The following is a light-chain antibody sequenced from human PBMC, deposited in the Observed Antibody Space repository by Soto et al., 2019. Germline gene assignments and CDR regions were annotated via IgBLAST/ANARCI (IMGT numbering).Light chain of an antibody. CDR1: QSVSSN. V-gene: IGKV3-15*01. CDR3: QQYNNWGT. J-gene: IGKJ1*01. CDR2: GAS. Sequence: EIVMTQSPATLPVSPGERATLSCRASQSVSSNLAWYQQKPGQAPRLLIYGASTRATGIPARFSGSGSGTEFTLNISSLQSEYFAVYYCQQYNNWGTFGQGTKVEIK.